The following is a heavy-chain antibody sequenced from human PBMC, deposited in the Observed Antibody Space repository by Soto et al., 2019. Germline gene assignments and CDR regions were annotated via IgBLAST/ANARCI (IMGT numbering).Heavy chain of an antibody. Sequence: GGSLRLSCAASGFTFSSYSMNWVRQAPGKGLEWVSSISSSSSYIYYADSVKGRFTISRDNAKNSLYLQMNSLRAEDTAVYYCARDQRTYIGIAVAGTQDYWGQGNLVTVSS. J-gene: IGHJ4*02. D-gene: IGHD6-19*01. V-gene: IGHV3-21*01. CDR1: GFTFSSYS. CDR2: ISSSSSYI. CDR3: ARDQRTYIGIAVAGTQDY.